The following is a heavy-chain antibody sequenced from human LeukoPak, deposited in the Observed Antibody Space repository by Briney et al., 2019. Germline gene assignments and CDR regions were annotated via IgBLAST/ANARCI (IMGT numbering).Heavy chain of an antibody. Sequence: SETLSLTCTVSGGSISSYYWSWIRQPPGKGLEWIGYIYYSGSTNYNPSLKSRVTISVDTSKNQFSLKPSSVTAADTAVYYCARSQDSSSSGPYYYYGMDVWGQGTTVTVSS. CDR3: ARSQDSSSSGPYYYYGMDV. J-gene: IGHJ6*02. D-gene: IGHD6-6*01. V-gene: IGHV4-59*08. CDR2: IYYSGST. CDR1: GGSISSYY.